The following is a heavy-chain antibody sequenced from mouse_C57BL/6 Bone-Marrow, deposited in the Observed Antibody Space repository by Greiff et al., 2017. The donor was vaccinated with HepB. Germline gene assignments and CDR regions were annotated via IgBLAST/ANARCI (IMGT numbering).Heavy chain of an antibody. J-gene: IGHJ2*01. CDR3: ARGGKIYYDYVGYFDY. V-gene: IGHV5-16*01. CDR2: INYDGSST. CDR1: GFTFSDYY. D-gene: IGHD2-4*01. Sequence: EVQLVESEGGLVQPGSSMKLSCTASGFTFSDYYMAWVRQVPEKGLEWVANINYDGSSTYYLDSLKSRFIISRDNAKNILYLQMSSLKSEDTATYYCARGGKIYYDYVGYFDYWGQGTTLTVSS.